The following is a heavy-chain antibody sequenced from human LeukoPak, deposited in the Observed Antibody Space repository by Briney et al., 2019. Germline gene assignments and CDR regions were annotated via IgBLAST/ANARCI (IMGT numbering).Heavy chain of an antibody. V-gene: IGHV1-8*03. D-gene: IGHD3-22*01. CDR1: GYTFTSYD. J-gene: IGHJ6*03. CDR3: ARVGVIGSPYYYYMDV. Sequence: GASVKVSCKASGYTFTSYDINWVRQATGQGLEWTGWMNPNSGNTGYAQKFQGRVTITRNTSISTAYMELSSLRSEDPAVYYCARVGVIGSPYYYYMDVWGKGTTVTVSS. CDR2: MNPNSGNT.